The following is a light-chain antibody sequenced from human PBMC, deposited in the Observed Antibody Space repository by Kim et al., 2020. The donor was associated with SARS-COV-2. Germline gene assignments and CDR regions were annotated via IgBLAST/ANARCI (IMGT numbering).Light chain of an antibody. V-gene: IGKV3-15*01. CDR1: QSVSSN. Sequence: EIVLTQSPATLSVSPGERATLSCRASQSVSSNLAWYQQKPGQAPRLLIYGASTRATGIPARFSGSGSGTEFTLTISSLQSEDFAVYYCQEYNNWPPLTFGGGTKLE. CDR3: QEYNNWPPLT. J-gene: IGKJ4*01. CDR2: GAS.